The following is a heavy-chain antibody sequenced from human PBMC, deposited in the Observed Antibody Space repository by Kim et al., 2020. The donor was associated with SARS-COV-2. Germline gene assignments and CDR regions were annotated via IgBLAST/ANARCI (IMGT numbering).Heavy chain of an antibody. CDR3: SYLFTDYMDV. V-gene: IGHV3-15*01. Sequence: TDYAAPVKGRFTISRDDSKNTLYLQMNSLKTEDTAVYYCSYLFTDYMDVWGKGTTVTVSS. CDR2: T. D-gene: IGHD3-16*01. J-gene: IGHJ6*03.